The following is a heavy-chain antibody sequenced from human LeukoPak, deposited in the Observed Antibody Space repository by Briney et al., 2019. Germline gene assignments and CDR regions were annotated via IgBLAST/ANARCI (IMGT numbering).Heavy chain of an antibody. CDR2: IYYSGST. V-gene: IGHV4-39*01. CDR3: ARLLSGADRNFDY. D-gene: IGHD1-26*01. CDR1: GGSISSSSYY. Sequence: SETLSLTCTDSGGSISSSSYYWGWIRQPPGKGLEWIGSIYYSGSTYYNPSLKSRVTISVDTSKNQFSLKLSSVTAADTAVYYCARLLSGADRNFDYWGQGTLVTVSS. J-gene: IGHJ4*02.